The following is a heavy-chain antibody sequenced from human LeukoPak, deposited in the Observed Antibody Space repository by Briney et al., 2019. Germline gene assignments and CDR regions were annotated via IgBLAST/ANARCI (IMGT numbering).Heavy chain of an antibody. J-gene: IGHJ6*03. D-gene: IGHD3-22*01. Sequence: AASVKVSCKASGYTFTGYYMHWVRQAPGQGLEWMGWINPNSGGTNYAQKFQGRVTMTRDTSISTAYMELSRLRSDDTAVYYCARANYYDSSGYVYYYYYMDVWGKGTTVTISS. V-gene: IGHV1-2*02. CDR2: INPNSGGT. CDR3: ARANYYDSSGYVYYYYYMDV. CDR1: GYTFTGYY.